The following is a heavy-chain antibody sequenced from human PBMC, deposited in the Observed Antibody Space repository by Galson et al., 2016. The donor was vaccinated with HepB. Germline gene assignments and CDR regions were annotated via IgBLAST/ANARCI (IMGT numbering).Heavy chain of an antibody. D-gene: IGHD2-15*01. Sequence: SETLSLTCAVSGGSITSSNWWTWVRQPPGKGLEWIGQVFHRGGTNYNPSLRGRVTISMDKSKNTFTLSLSPVITADTAMYYCTRGGPKHSWPWVNTFDPWGQGTLVTVSS. V-gene: IGHV4-4*02. CDR2: VFHRGGT. CDR3: TRGGPKHSWPWVNTFDP. CDR1: GGSITSSNW. J-gene: IGHJ5*02.